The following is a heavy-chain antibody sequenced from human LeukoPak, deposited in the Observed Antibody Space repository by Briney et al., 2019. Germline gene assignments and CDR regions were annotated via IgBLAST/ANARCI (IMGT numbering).Heavy chain of an antibody. J-gene: IGHJ5*02. CDR3: ARGAGDYYDSSGYSWFDP. D-gene: IGHD3-22*01. V-gene: IGHV4-30-2*01. CDR1: GGXISSXGYS. CDR2: IYHSGST. Sequence: TLSLTCAVSGGXISSXGYSXSWIRQPPGKGLEXIGYIYHSGSTYYNPSLKSRVTISVDRSKNQFSLKLSSVTAADTAVYYCARGAGDYYDSSGYSWFDPWGQGTLVTVSS.